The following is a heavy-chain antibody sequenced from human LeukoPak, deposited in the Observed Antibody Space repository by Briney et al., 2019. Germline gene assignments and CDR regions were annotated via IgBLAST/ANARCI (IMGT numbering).Heavy chain of an antibody. Sequence: GGSLRLSCAASEFTFSSYGMHWVRQAPGKGLEWVAIISYDGSIKYYVDSVKGRFTLSRDNSKNTLYLQMNSLRVEDTAVYYCAKEGPVMRLYDYWGQGTLVTVSS. D-gene: IGHD2-21*01. CDR2: ISYDGSIK. J-gene: IGHJ4*02. CDR3: AKEGPVMRLYDY. V-gene: IGHV3-30*18. CDR1: EFTFSSYG.